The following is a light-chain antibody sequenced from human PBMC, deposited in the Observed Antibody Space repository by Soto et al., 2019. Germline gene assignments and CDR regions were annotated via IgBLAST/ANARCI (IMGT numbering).Light chain of an antibody. J-gene: IGKJ5*01. CDR1: QDISNH. V-gene: IGKV1-33*01. CDR3: QQYDSFPIT. CDR2: DAS. Sequence: DIQITQSPSSLSASLAYRARITFESSQDISNHLNWYQQKPGKAPRLLIYDASNLETGVPSRFSGSGSGTDFTVTISSLQPEDIATYSCQQYDSFPITFGKGTRLEIK.